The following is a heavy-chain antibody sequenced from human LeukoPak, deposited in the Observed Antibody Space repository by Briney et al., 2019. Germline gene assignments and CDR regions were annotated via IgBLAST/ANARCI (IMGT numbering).Heavy chain of an antibody. CDR3: ARAKRYYDSSGSSSYYFDY. J-gene: IGHJ4*02. D-gene: IGHD3-22*01. Sequence: GGSLRLSCAASGFTFSSYSMNWVRQAPEKGLEWVSSISSSSSYIYYADSVKGRFTISRDNAKNSLYLQMNSLRAEDTAVYYCARAKRYYDSSGSSSYYFDYWGQGTLVTVSS. CDR2: ISSSSSYI. V-gene: IGHV3-21*01. CDR1: GFTFSSYS.